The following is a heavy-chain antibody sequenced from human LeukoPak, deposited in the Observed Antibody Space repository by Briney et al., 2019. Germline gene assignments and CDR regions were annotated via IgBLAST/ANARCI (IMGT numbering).Heavy chain of an antibody. Sequence: GGSLRRSCVASEFIFSDYWMSWVREAPGKGLEWVANIKQGGREEKYVGSVKGRFAISRDDAKSTLYLQMDSLSGDDTAVYYCARDNGGWFDSWGRGTLVTVSS. CDR3: ARDNGGWFDS. D-gene: IGHD3-10*01. CDR2: IKQGGREE. CDR1: EFIFSDYW. V-gene: IGHV3-7*03. J-gene: IGHJ5*01.